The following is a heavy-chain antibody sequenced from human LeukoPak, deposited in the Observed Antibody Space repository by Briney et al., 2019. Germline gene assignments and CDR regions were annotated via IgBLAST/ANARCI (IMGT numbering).Heavy chain of an antibody. CDR2: ISSSSSYI. Sequence: GGSLRLSCAASGFTFSSYEMNWVRQAPGKGLEWVSSISSSSSYIYYADSVKGRFTISRDNAKNSLYLQMNSLRAEDTAVYYCARDQGYSSGWYDAFDIWGQGTMVTVSS. V-gene: IGHV3-21*01. D-gene: IGHD6-19*01. CDR3: ARDQGYSSGWYDAFDI. J-gene: IGHJ3*02. CDR1: GFTFSSYE.